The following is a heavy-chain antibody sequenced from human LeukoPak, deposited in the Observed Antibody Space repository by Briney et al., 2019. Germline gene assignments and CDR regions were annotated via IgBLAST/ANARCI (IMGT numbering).Heavy chain of an antibody. CDR1: GGSISSGIYY. CDR3: ARGYCSSTSCYNHYYGMDV. CDR2: IYTSGST. Sequence: SQTLCLTCTVSGGSISSGIYYWSWIRQPAGEGPGWVGRIYTSGSTNYNPSLKSRVTISVDTSQSQFSLKLRSVTAADTAVYYCARGYCSSTSCYNHYYGMDVWGQGTTVTVSS. J-gene: IGHJ6*02. D-gene: IGHD2-2*02. V-gene: IGHV4-61*02.